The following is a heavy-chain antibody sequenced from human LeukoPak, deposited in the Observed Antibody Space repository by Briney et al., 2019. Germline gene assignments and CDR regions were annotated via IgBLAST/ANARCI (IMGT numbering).Heavy chain of an antibody. Sequence: PGGSLRLSCAASGFPFRRYSMNWVRQAPGKGLEWVSSVSSGSSFMYYADSVKVRFTISRDNAKNSLYLQMNSLRAKDTALYYCARDYYDSSGSSWFDPWGQGTLVTVSS. V-gene: IGHV3-21*01. J-gene: IGHJ5*02. CDR2: VSSGSSFM. D-gene: IGHD3-22*01. CDR3: ARDYYDSSGSSWFDP. CDR1: GFPFRRYS.